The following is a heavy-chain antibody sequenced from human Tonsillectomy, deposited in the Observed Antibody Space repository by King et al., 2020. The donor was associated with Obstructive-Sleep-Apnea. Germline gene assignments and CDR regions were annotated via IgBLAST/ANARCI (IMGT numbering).Heavy chain of an antibody. J-gene: IGHJ5*02. D-gene: IGHD3-10*01. V-gene: IGHV4-31*02. CDR1: GDSVSSGGYF. CDR3: ARGMQSMSRGVRDRNWFDP. CDR2: IYYTGST. Sequence: VQLQESGPGLVKPSQTLSLTCTVSGDSVSSGGYFWTWIRQYPGKGLEWIGYIYYTGSTYYNPSLKSRLTISMDTSKNHFSLKLTSVTAADTAVYYCARGMQSMSRGVRDRNWFDPWGQGILVTVPS.